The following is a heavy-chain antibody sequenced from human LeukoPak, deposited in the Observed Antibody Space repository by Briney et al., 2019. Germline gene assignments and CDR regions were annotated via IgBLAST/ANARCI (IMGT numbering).Heavy chain of an antibody. D-gene: IGHD6-6*01. CDR2: ITSSSRYI. J-gene: IGHJ4*02. Sequence: GGSLRLSCAASGFTFSASTMDWVRQALGKGLEWVSSITSSSRYIYYADSLEGRFTISRDNAKNSLYLQMNSLRAEDTAIYYCARAVRYSSSSAEGYYFDYWGQGTLVTVSS. V-gene: IGHV3-21*01. CDR1: GFTFSAST. CDR3: ARAVRYSSSSAEGYYFDY.